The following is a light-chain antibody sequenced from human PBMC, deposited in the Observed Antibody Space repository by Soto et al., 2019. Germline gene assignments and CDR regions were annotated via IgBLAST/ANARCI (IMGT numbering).Light chain of an antibody. J-gene: IGLJ1*01. CDR2: DSN. CDR3: QSYGTSLSGLYV. CDR1: SSNIGAGRD. V-gene: IGLV1-40*01. Sequence: QSALTQPPSVSGAPWQRVTISCTGSSSNIGAGRDVHWYRQLPGAAPKFLISDSNHRPSGVPDRFSVSKSGASASLAITGLRAEDEGDYFCQSYGTSLSGLYVFGTGTKLTVL.